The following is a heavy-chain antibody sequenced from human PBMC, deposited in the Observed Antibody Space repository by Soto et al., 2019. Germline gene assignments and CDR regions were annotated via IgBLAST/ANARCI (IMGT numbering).Heavy chain of an antibody. J-gene: IGHJ6*02. CDR2: IKHSGST. CDR3: ARFGAATYYYYGMDV. D-gene: IGHD1-26*01. CDR1: DGSINTYS. V-gene: IGHV4-34*01. Sequence: SETLSLTCSVSDGSINTYSWTWIRQPPGKGLEWIGEIKHSGSTNYNPSLKNRVTISVDTSKNQFSLKLSSVTAADTAVYYCARFGAATYYYYGMDVWGQGTTVTVSS.